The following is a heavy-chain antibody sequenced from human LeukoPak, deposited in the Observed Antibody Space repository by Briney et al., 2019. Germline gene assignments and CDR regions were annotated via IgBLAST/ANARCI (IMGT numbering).Heavy chain of an antibody. V-gene: IGHV5-51*01. CDR1: GYSFTSYW. CDR2: IYPGDSDT. CDR3: ARPHYDFWSGPPGEAFDI. D-gene: IGHD3-3*01. J-gene: IGHJ3*02. Sequence: GESLKISCKASGYSFTSYWIGWVRQMPGKGLEWMGIIYPGDSDTRYSPSFQGQVTTSADKTISTAYLQWSSLKASDTAMYYCARPHYDFWSGPPGEAFDIWGQGTMVTVSS.